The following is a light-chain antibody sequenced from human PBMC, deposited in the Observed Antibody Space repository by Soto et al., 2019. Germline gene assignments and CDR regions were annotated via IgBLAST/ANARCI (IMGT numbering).Light chain of an antibody. V-gene: IGLV2-23*03. CDR3: CSFAGMNTFV. J-gene: IGLJ1*01. CDR1: RTDVGGYNF. CDR2: EGS. Sequence: QSVLTQPASVSGSPGQSITISCTGTRTDVGGYNFVSWYQQHPGKAPKLMIYEGSKRPSGVSNRFSASKSGNTASLSISRLQAEDDADYYCCSFAGMNTFVFGTGTKVTVL.